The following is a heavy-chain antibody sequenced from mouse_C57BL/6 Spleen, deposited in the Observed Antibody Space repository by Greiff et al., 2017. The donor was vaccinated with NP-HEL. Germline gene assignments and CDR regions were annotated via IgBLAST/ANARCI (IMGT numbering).Heavy chain of an antibody. Sequence: EVQGVESGAELVRPGASVKLSCTASGFNIKDDYMHWVKQRPEQGLEWIGWIDPENGDTEYASKFQGKATITADTSSNTAYLQLSSLTSEDTAVYYCTPKGYYAMDYWGQGTSVTVSS. CDR2: IDPENGDT. J-gene: IGHJ4*01. CDR3: TPKGYYAMDY. V-gene: IGHV14-4*01. CDR1: GFNIKDDY.